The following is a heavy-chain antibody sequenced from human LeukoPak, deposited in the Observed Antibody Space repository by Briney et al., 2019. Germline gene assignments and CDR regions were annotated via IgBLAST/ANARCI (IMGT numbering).Heavy chain of an antibody. CDR3: WRELCSSTSCYMDV. Sequence: ASVNVSYKPSVGTLNNYAIIWVRQAPGQALEWTGGNIPIFGTANYAQKFQGRVTITPDESPSPDYMQPSSLRSEDTAVYYCWRELCSSTSCYMDVWGKGTTVTVSS. CDR1: VGTLNNYA. D-gene: IGHD2-2*01. J-gene: IGHJ6*03. CDR2: NIPIFGTA. V-gene: IGHV1-69*13.